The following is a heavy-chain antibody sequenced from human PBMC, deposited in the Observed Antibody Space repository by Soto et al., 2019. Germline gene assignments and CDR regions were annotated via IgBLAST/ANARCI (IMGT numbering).Heavy chain of an antibody. J-gene: IGHJ4*02. CDR1: GYTFTSYG. D-gene: IGHD2-8*01. Sequence: QVQLVQSGAEVKKPGASVKVSCKASGYTFTSYGISWVRQAPGQGLEWMGWISAYNGNTNYAQKLQGRVIMTTDTSTSTAYMELRSLRSDDTAVYYCAVGYCTNGVCYPRDYWGQGTLVTVSS. CDR3: AVGYCTNGVCYPRDY. CDR2: ISAYNGNT. V-gene: IGHV1-18*04.